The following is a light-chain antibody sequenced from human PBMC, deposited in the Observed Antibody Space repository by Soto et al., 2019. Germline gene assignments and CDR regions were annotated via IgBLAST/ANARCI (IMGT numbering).Light chain of an antibody. V-gene: IGKV1-5*03. J-gene: IGKJ1*01. CDR2: KAS. CDR1: QSVSRW. CDR3: QQYNDNWT. Sequence: DIQMTPSPSTPSESLRDRVTITCRASQSVSRWLAWYQQKPGKAPKLLIYKASTLESGVPSRFSGSGSGTEFTLAISSLQPDDSATYYCQQYNDNWTFGQGTKV.